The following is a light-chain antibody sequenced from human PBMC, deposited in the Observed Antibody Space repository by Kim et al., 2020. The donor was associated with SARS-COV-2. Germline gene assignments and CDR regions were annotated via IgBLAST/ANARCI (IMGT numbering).Light chain of an antibody. CDR1: QDIGKE. CDR3: QKYNSAPWT. V-gene: IGKV1-27*01. CDR2: DES. J-gene: IGKJ1*01. Sequence: GERGTKKGRGRQDIGKELAGYQKKPGKGPKVLRYDESTLKTGVPARVSGSGAGTEITRTIGSLQTEDVATYYCQKYNSAPWTFGPGTKVDIK.